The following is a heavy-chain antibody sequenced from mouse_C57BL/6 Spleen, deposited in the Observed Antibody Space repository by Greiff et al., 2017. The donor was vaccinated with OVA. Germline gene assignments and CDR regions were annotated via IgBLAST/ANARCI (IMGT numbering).Heavy chain of an antibody. CDR2: IRLKSDNYAT. J-gene: IGHJ2*01. D-gene: IGHD1-2*01. CDR1: GFTFSNYW. CDR3: TALRPGYFDY. Sequence: EVQLVESGGGLVQPGGSMKLSCVASGFTFSNYWMNWVRQSPEKGLEWVAQIRLKSDNYATHYAESVKGRFTISRDDSKSSVYLQMNNLRAEDTGIYYCTALRPGYFDYWGQGTTLTVSS. V-gene: IGHV6-3*01.